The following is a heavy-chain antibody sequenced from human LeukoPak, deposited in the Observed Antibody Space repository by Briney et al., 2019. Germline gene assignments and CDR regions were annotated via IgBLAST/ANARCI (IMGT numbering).Heavy chain of an antibody. CDR1: GFDFTAYG. J-gene: IGHJ4*02. V-gene: IGHV5-51*01. D-gene: IGHD5-18*01. CDR3: ARQTAMGRSGDY. Sequence: GESLKISCKCSGFDFTAYGIAWVRQMPGKGLEWMGIIDPSDSETRYTPSFQGQVTISVDKSLTTAYLQWNSLKASDTAMYYCARQTAMGRSGDYWGQGTLVTVSS. CDR2: IDPSDSET.